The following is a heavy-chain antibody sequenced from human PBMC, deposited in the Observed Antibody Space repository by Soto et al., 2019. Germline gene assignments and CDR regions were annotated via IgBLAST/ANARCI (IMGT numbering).Heavy chain of an antibody. CDR2: TFYGVNT. Sequence: SETLSLTCRVSDGSIGNFYWSWVRQAPGKRLEWIGYTFYGVNTKYNPSLERRVTLSADTSKNQLSLKLTSVTSEDTAIYYCASLNTAVALGLDNWGQGVPVTVSS. J-gene: IGHJ4*02. D-gene: IGHD6-19*01. CDR3: ASLNTAVALGLDN. CDR1: DGSIGNFY. V-gene: IGHV4-59*01.